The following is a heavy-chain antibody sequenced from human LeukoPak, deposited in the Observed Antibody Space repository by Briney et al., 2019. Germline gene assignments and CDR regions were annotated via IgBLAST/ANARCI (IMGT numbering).Heavy chain of an antibody. V-gene: IGHV4-59*08. CDR2: ISYSGGV. CDR3: VRVHCSSGSLSSWFDP. J-gene: IGHJ5*02. CDR1: SDSISDYY. Sequence: KSSETLSLTCSVSSDSISDYYWGWIRQPPGKGLEWIGYISYSGGVSYNPSLKPPVTISLDTSRNQVSLKLSSVTAADTAIYYCVRVHCSSGSLSSWFDPWGRGILVTVSS. D-gene: IGHD3-10*01.